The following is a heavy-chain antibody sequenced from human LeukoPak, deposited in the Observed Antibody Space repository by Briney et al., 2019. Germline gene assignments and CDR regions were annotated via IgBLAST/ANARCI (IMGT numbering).Heavy chain of an antibody. CDR3: ARPSFRTGSYFDH. CDR2: IKQDGREK. Sequence: GGSLRLSCAASRFTFSTYWMSWVRQAPGKGLEWVANIKQDGREKYYVDSVKGRFTISRDNAKNSLYLQMNSLRAEDTAVYYCARPSFRTGSYFDHWGQGTLVTVSS. J-gene: IGHJ4*02. CDR1: RFTFSTYW. V-gene: IGHV3-7*01. D-gene: IGHD3/OR15-3a*01.